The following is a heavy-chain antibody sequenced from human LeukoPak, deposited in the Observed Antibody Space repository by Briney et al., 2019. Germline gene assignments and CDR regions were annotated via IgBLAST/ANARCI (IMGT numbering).Heavy chain of an antibody. J-gene: IGHJ4*02. CDR1: GYTFTTNG. CDR2: IGAYNGNT. V-gene: IGHV1-18*01. D-gene: IGHD2-2*01. Sequence: GASVKVSCKASGYTFTTNGISWVRQAPGQGLEWMGWIGAYNGNTNYAQKFQGRVTMTTDTSTSTAYMELRSLRSDDTAVYYCARDHQYDFGYWGQGTLVTVSS. CDR3: ARDHQYDFGY.